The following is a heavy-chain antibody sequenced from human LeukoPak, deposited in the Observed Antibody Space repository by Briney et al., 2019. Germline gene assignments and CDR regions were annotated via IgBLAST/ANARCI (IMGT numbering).Heavy chain of an antibody. CDR2: ISSSGSYT. Sequence: PGGSLRLSCAASGFTFSSYNMNRVRQAPGKGLEWVSSISSSGSYTYYADSVKGRFTISRDNAKNSLYLQMNSLRAEDTAVYYCARDRTRYCSGGSCYSSYGMDVWGQGTTVTASS. V-gene: IGHV3-21*01. CDR1: GFTFSSYN. J-gene: IGHJ6*02. D-gene: IGHD2-15*01. CDR3: ARDRTRYCSGGSCYSSYGMDV.